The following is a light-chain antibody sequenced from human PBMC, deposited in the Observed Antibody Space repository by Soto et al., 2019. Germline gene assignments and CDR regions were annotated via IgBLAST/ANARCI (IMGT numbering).Light chain of an antibody. CDR1: SSDVGGYNY. CDR3: SSYTSSTTVYV. CDR2: DVN. Sequence: QSVLTQPASVSGSPGQSITISCTGTSSDVGGYNYVSWYQHHPGKAPKLMIYDVNNRPSGVSHRFSGSTSGNTASLTISGLQSEDEADYYCSSYTSSTTVYVFGTGTKLTVL. J-gene: IGLJ1*01. V-gene: IGLV2-14*03.